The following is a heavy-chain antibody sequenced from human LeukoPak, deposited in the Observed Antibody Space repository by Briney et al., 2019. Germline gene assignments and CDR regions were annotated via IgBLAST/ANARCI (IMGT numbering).Heavy chain of an antibody. J-gene: IGHJ4*02. Sequence: ASVKVSCKASGYTFTGYYIHWVRQAPGQSLEWMGWVTPNTGGTNYAQKFQGRVTMSRDTSISTAYMELSRLTSDDTAVYYCARDQIASPNWVLDFWGQGTLVTVSS. CDR3: ARDQIASPNWVLDF. D-gene: IGHD1-1*01. CDR2: VTPNTGGT. CDR1: GYTFTGYY. V-gene: IGHV1-2*02.